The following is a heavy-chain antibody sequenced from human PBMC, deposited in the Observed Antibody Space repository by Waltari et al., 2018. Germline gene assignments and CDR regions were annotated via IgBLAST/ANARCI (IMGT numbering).Heavy chain of an antibody. V-gene: IGHV3-23*01. D-gene: IGHD3-16*02. CDR2: ISGSSSST. Sequence: EVQLLESGGGLVQPGGSLRLSCAASGFTFGNSALSWVRQAPGKGLEWISVISGSSSSTYYADSVKGRFTISRDNSKNTLYLQMNSLRVEDTAVYFCAKVEGGIVTRYYALDIWGQGTMVTVSS. J-gene: IGHJ3*02. CDR3: AKVEGGIVTRYYALDI. CDR1: GFTFGNSA.